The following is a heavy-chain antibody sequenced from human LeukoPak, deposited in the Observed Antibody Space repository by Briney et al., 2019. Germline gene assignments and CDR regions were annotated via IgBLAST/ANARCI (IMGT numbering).Heavy chain of an antibody. CDR2: ISSNGGST. J-gene: IGHJ4*02. V-gene: IGHV3-64D*06. CDR3: VGIRYFDWLFAHYFDY. D-gene: IGHD3-9*01. CDR1: GFTFSSYA. Sequence: GGSLRLSCSASGFTFSSYAMHWVRQAPGKGLEYVSAISSNGGSTYYADSVKGRFTISRDNSKNTLYLQMSSLRAEDTAVYYCVGIRYFDWLFAHYFDYWGQGTLVTVSS.